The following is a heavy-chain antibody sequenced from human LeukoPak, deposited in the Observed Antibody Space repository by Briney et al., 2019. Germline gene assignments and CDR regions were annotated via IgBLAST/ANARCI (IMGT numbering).Heavy chain of an antibody. Sequence: GASLTDSSMPSRGTFFIYAISWVRQAPGQGLEWMGGIIAIFGTANYAQKFQGRVTITADKSTSTAYMELSSLRSEDTAVYYCARPYLPDVYSGAFDIWGQGTMVTVSS. CDR2: IIAIFGTA. V-gene: IGHV1-69*06. CDR1: RGTFFIYA. CDR3: ARPYLPDVYSGAFDI. D-gene: IGHD2-15*01. J-gene: IGHJ3*02.